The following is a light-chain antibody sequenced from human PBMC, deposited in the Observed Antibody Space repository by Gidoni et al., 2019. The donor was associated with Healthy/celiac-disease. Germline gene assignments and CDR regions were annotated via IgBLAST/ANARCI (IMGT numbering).Light chain of an antibody. V-gene: IGKV3-20*01. CDR1: QSVSSSY. J-gene: IGKJ3*01. Sequence: EIVLTQSPGTLSLSPVERATLSCRASQSVSSSYLAWYQQNPGQAPRLLIYGASSRATGIPDRFSGSGSGTDFTLTISRLEPEDFAVYYCQQYGSSPLFGPGTKVDIK. CDR3: QQYGSSPL. CDR2: GAS.